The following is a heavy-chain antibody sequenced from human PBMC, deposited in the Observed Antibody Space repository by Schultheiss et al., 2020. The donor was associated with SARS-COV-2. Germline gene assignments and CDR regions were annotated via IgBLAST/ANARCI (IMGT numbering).Heavy chain of an antibody. CDR3: ARDLYSGYEGGYYYGMDV. CDR1: GGSFSGYY. J-gene: IGHJ6*02. CDR2: INHSGST. D-gene: IGHD5-12*01. Sequence: SETLSLTCAVYGGSFSGYYWSWIRQPPGKGLEWIGEINHSGSTNYNPSLKSRVTISVDTSKNQFSLKLSSVTAADTAVYYCARDLYSGYEGGYYYGMDVWGQGTTVTVSS. V-gene: IGHV4-34*01.